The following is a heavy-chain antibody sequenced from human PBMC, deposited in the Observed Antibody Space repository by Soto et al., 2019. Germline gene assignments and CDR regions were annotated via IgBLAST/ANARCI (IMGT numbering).Heavy chain of an antibody. CDR1: GYTLTELS. CDR3: ATDRPDTPYYDTLTVFHAFDI. CDR2: FDPEDGET. J-gene: IGHJ3*02. V-gene: IGHV1-24*01. D-gene: IGHD3-9*01. Sequence: GASVKVSCKVSGYTLTELSMHWVRQAPGKGLEWMGGFDPEDGETIYAQKFQGRVTMTEDTSTDTAYMELSSLRSEDTAVYYCATDRPDTPYYDTLTVFHAFDIWGQGTMVTVSS.